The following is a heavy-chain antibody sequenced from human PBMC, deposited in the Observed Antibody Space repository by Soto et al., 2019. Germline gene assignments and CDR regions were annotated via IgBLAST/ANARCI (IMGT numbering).Heavy chain of an antibody. Sequence: GPSLRRSCAASGFTFSSYYMNWVRQAPGKGLEWVSYISSSASTIYYADSVKGRFTISRDNAKSSLYLQMNSLRAEDTAVYYCASGGRFLEWLFPYDYGMDGWGQGTTVTVSS. V-gene: IGHV3-48*03. CDR3: ASGGRFLEWLFPYDYGMDG. J-gene: IGHJ6*02. CDR1: GFTFSSYY. CDR2: ISSSASTI. D-gene: IGHD3-3*01.